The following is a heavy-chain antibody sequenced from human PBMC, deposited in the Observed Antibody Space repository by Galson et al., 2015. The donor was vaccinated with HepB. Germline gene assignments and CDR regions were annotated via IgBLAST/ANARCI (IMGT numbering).Heavy chain of an antibody. CDR3: ARADALRTVDS. CDR2: INKDGNDK. Sequence: SLRLSCAASGFTFTDYWMSWVRQAPGQGLEWVANINKDGNDKYYVDSVKGRFTVSSDNAKNSLYLQMNSLRVEDTALYYCARADALRTVDSWGQGALVTVSS. V-gene: IGHV3-7*03. CDR1: GFTFTDYW. J-gene: IGHJ4*02.